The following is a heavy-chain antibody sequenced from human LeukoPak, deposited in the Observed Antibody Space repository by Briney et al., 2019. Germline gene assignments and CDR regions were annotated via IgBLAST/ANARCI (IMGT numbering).Heavy chain of an antibody. CDR2: ISSSSSYT. D-gene: IGHD3-22*01. V-gene: IGHV3-11*05. J-gene: IGHJ4*02. CDR3: ARDFPGDDSSGYFPFDY. CDR1: GFTFSDYY. Sequence: PGGSLRLSCAASGFTFSDYYMSWIRQAPGKGLEWVSYISSSSSYTNYADSVKGRFTISRDNAKNSLYLQMNSLRAVDTAVYYCARDFPGDDSSGYFPFDYWGQGTLVTVSS.